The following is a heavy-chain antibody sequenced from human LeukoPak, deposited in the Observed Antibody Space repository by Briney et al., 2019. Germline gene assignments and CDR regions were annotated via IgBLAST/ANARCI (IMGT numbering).Heavy chain of an antibody. V-gene: IGHV3-30*03. CDR1: GFTFSSYS. Sequence: GGSLRLSCAASGFTFSSYSMNWVRQAPGKGLEWVAVISYDGSNKYYADSVKGRFTISRDNSKNTLYLQMNSLRAEDTAVYYCARGGGTSCYTAGDYWGQGTLVTVSS. CDR2: ISYDGSNK. J-gene: IGHJ4*02. CDR3: ARGGGTSCYTAGDY. D-gene: IGHD2-2*02.